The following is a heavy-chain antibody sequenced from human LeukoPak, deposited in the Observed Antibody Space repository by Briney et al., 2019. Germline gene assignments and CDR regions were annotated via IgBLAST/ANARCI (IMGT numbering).Heavy chain of an antibody. CDR3: ERGGIRGMATIGLLFCF. J-gene: IGHJ4*02. D-gene: IGHD5-24*01. CDR2: IWYDGSNK. CDR1: GFTFSSYG. Sequence: GRSLRLSCAASGFTFSSYGMHWVRQAPGKGLEWVAVIWYDGSNKYYADSVKGRFTIPRDNSKNTLYLHMNRLRSEDTAVYYCERGGIRGMATIGLLFCFRGQGTLVTVSS. V-gene: IGHV3-33*01.